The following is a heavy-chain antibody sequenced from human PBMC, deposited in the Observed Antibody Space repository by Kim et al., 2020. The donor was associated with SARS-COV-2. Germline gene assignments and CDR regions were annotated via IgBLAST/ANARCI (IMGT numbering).Heavy chain of an antibody. V-gene: IGHV3-30*18. Sequence: GGSLRLSCAASGFTFSSYGMHWVRQAPGKGLEWVAVISYDGSNKYYADSVKGRFTISRDNSKNTLYLQMNSLRAEDTAVYYCAKEASSPIQLWLSFDYWGQGTLVTVSS. J-gene: IGHJ4*02. CDR1: GFTFSSYG. CDR3: AKEASSPIQLWLSFDY. CDR2: ISYDGSNK. D-gene: IGHD5-18*01.